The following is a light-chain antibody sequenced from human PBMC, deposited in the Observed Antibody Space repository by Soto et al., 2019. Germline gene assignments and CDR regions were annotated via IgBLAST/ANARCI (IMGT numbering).Light chain of an antibody. V-gene: IGKV3-20*01. J-gene: IGKJ5*01. CDR2: GAS. CDR1: QSMRSN. CDR3: QQYGSSPIT. Sequence: EIVMTQSPATVSLSPGERATLSCRASQSMRSNVAWYQQKPGQAPRLLIYGASGRATGIPDRFSGSGSGTDFTLTISRLEPEDFAVYYCQQYGSSPITFGQGTRLEIK.